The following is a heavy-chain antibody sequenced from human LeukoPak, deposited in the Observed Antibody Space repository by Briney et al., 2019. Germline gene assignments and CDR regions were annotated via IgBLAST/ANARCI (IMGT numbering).Heavy chain of an antibody. CDR3: ARDPSSGSPYGFDP. J-gene: IGHJ5*02. D-gene: IGHD6-19*01. Sequence: SETLSLTCTVSGGSISSYYWSWIRQPPGKGLEWIGYIYYSGSTNYNPSLKSRVTMSVDTSKNQFSLKLSSVTAADTAVYYCARDPSSGSPYGFDPWGQGTLVTVSS. CDR2: IYYSGST. CDR1: GGSISSYY. V-gene: IGHV4-59*01.